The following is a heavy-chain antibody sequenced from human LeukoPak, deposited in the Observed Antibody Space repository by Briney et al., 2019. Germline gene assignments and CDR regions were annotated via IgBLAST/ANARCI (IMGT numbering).Heavy chain of an antibody. CDR1: GFTFSTYA. V-gene: IGHV3-64D*06. CDR2: ISNNGGST. D-gene: IGHD4-17*01. Sequence: PGGSLRLSCSASGFTFSTYAMHWVRQAPGKGLEYVSAISNNGGSTYYADSVKGRFTISRDNSKNTLYLQVSSLRAEDTAVYYCVNSRMTTVTAFDYWGQGTLVTVSS. CDR3: VNSRMTTVTAFDY. J-gene: IGHJ4*02.